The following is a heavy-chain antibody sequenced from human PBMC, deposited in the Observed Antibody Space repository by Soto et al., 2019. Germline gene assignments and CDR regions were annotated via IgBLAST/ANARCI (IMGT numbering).Heavy chain of an antibody. J-gene: IGHJ5*02. CDR1: GYTFTSYY. CDR3: ARERVDCSGGNCWRSVEDT. D-gene: IGHD2-15*01. V-gene: IGHV1-46*01. CDR2: IDPSGGGT. Sequence: QVQLVQSGAEVKKPGASVKVSCKASGYTFTSYYMHWVRQAPGQGLEWMGIIDPSGGGTSYAQKFRGRLTMTRDTSTITVYMELSSLRSEDTGVYSCARERVDCSGGNCWRSVEDTWGQGTLVTVSS.